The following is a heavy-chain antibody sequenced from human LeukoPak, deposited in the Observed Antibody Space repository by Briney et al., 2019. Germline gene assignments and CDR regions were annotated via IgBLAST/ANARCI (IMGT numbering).Heavy chain of an antibody. CDR2: ISYDGSNK. V-gene: IGHV3-30*04. CDR1: GFTFSSYA. Sequence: GRSLRLSCAASGFTFSSYAMHWVRQAPGKGLEWVAVISYDGSNKYYADSVKGRFTISRDNSKNTLYLQMNSLRAGDTAVYYCAKGGYSSSWYWFDPWGQGTLVTVSS. D-gene: IGHD6-13*01. CDR3: AKGGYSSSWYWFDP. J-gene: IGHJ5*02.